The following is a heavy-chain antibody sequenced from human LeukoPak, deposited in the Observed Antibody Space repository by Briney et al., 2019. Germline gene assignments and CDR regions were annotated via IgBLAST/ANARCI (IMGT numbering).Heavy chain of an antibody. Sequence: ASVKVSCKASGYTFTSYDINWVRQATGQGLEWMGWMNPNSDNTGYAQKFQGRVTMTRNTSISTAYMELSSLRSEDAAVYYCARGYYYDSSGYYGTPFDYWGQGTLVTASS. V-gene: IGHV1-8*01. J-gene: IGHJ4*02. CDR2: MNPNSDNT. CDR1: GYTFTSYD. D-gene: IGHD3-22*01. CDR3: ARGYYYDSSGYYGTPFDY.